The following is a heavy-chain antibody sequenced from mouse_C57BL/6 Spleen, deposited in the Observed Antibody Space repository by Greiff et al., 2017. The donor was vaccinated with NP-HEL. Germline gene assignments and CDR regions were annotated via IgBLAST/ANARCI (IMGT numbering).Heavy chain of an antibody. V-gene: IGHV1-15*01. CDR3: TTPLYDYDERYFDV. J-gene: IGHJ1*03. Sequence: QVQLKESGAELVRPGASVTLSCKASGYTFTDYEMHWVKQTPVHGLEWIGAIDPETGGTAYNQKFKGKAILTADKSSSTAYMELRSLTSEDSAVYYCTTPLYDYDERYFDVWGTGTTVTVSS. CDR2: IDPETGGT. CDR1: GYTFTDYE. D-gene: IGHD2-4*01.